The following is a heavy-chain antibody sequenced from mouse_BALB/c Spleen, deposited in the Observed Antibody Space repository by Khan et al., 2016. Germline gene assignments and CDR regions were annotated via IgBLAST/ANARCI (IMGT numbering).Heavy chain of an antibody. CDR1: GYTFPNYG. V-gene: IGHV9-3-1*01. CDR3: ARYRYYYGSSRYFDV. D-gene: IGHD1-1*01. CDR2: INTSGGEP. Sequence: QIQLVQSGPELKKPGKTVKISCKASGYTFPNYGINGVKQAPEKGLKGMGGINTSGGEPTYANDFKGRFAFSLETSANTAYLQINNLKNEDTATYFCARYRYYYGSSRYFDVWGAGTTVTVSS. J-gene: IGHJ1*01.